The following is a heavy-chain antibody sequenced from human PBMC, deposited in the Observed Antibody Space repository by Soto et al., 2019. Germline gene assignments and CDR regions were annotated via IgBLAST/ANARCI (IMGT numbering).Heavy chain of an antibody. D-gene: IGHD3-22*01. J-gene: IGHJ4*02. CDR2: IIGSGGST. Sequence: GSLRLSCAASGLTFNNYAMSWVRQAPGKGLEWVSAIIGSGGSTYYADSVKGRFTISRDNSKNTLYLQMDSLRAEDTAVYYCAKDSAYYNSRGFDYWGQGTLVTVSS. V-gene: IGHV3-23*01. CDR1: GLTFNNYA. CDR3: AKDSAYYNSRGFDY.